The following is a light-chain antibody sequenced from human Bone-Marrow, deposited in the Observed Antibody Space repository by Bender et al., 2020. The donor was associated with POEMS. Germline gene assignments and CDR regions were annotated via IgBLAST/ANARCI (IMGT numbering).Light chain of an antibody. Sequence: QFVVTQPPSASGAPGQKVTISCSGSASNVGNNPVYWYQQLPGRAPKLLIYSNDRRPSGVPERFSGSRSGTSASLTISGLQAEDEADYNCCSYAGSYTWVFGGGTKLTVL. CDR1: ASNVGNNP. V-gene: IGLV1-44*01. J-gene: IGLJ3*02. CDR2: SND. CDR3: CSYAGSYTWV.